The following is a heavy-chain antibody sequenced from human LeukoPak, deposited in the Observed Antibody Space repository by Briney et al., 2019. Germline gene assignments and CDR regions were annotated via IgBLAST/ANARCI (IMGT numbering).Heavy chain of an antibody. V-gene: IGHV3-7*02. CDR3: ARAMTS. J-gene: IGHJ4*02. CDR1: GFTFSGYW. CDR2: IKQDGSDK. Sequence: GGSLRLSCAASGFTFSGYWMSWVRQAPGKGLGWVANIKQDGSDKYYVDSVKGRFTISRDNAKNSLYLQMNSLRAEDTAVYYCARAMTSWGQGTLVTVSS. D-gene: IGHD4-11*01.